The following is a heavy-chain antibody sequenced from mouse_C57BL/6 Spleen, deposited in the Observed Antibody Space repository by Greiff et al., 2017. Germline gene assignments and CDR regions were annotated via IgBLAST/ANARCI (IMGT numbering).Heavy chain of an antibody. Sequence: VQLQQPGAELVKPGASVKLSCKASGYTFTSYWMHWVKQRPGQGLEWIGMIHPNSGSTNYNEKFKSKATLTVDKSSSTAYMQLSSLTSEDSAVYYCARDSSGENFDYWGQGTTLTVSS. CDR3: ARDSSGENFDY. CDR2: IHPNSGST. V-gene: IGHV1-64*01. D-gene: IGHD3-2*02. CDR1: GYTFTSYW. J-gene: IGHJ2*01.